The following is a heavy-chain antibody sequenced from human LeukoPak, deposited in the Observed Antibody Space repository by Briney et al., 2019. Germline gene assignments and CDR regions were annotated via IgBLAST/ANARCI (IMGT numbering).Heavy chain of an antibody. D-gene: IGHD5-18*01. CDR3: AKDYRAGIQLWSTTGMDV. CDR2: ISSGSRTI. V-gene: IGHV3-48*01. CDR1: GFTFSTYG. Sequence: PGGSLRLSCAASGFTFSTYGMNWVRQAPGKGLEWVSYISSGSRTIYYADSVKGRFTISRDNAKNSLYLQMNSLRAEDTAVYYCAKDYRAGIQLWSTTGMDVWGQGTTVTVSS. J-gene: IGHJ6*02.